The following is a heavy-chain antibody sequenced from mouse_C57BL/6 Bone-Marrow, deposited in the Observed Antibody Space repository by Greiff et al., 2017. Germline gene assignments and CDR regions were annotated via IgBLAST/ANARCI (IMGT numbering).Heavy chain of an antibody. Sequence: EVQVVESGGGLVKPGGSLKLSCAASGFTFSSYAMSWVRQTPEQRLEWVATISAGGSYTYYPDNVKGRFTISRDNAKNNLYLQLSYLKSEDTAMYYCARGDGYYGYLDVWGTGTTVTVSS. J-gene: IGHJ1*03. CDR3: ARGDGYYGYLDV. CDR1: GFTFSSYA. V-gene: IGHV5-4*01. D-gene: IGHD2-3*01. CDR2: ISAGGSYT.